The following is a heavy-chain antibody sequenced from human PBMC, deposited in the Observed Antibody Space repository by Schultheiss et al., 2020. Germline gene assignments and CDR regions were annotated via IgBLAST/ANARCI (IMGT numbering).Heavy chain of an antibody. V-gene: IGHV1-8*02. CDR1: GYTFTSYA. CDR3: ARFYYYDSSGYRFDY. D-gene: IGHD3-22*01. CDR2: MNPNSGNT. J-gene: IGHJ4*02. Sequence: ASVKVSCKASGYTFTSYAISWVRQATGQGLEWMGWMNPNSGNTGYSQKFQGRVTMTRNTSISTAYMELSSLRSEDTVVYYCARFYYYDSSGYRFDYWGQGTLVTVSS.